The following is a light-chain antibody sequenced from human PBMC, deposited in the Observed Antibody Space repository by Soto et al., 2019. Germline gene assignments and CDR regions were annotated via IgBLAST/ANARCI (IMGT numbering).Light chain of an antibody. V-gene: IGKV3-20*01. J-gene: IGKJ1*01. CDR3: QHYVTSLTT. CDR1: QSVTSNY. Sequence: EIVLTQSPGTLSLSPGERATLSCGASQSVTSNYLAWYQQKPGQDPRLLIYGSSTRATGIPDRFTGSGSGTDFTLTINRLEPEDFAVYYCQHYVTSLTTFGQGTRVAIK. CDR2: GSS.